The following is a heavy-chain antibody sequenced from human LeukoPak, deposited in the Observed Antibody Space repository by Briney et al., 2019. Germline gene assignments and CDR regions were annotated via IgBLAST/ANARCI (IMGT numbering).Heavy chain of an antibody. J-gene: IGHJ5*02. CDR3: ARDVPRTSGP. V-gene: IGHV3-64*04. CDR2: ISSNGGST. CDR1: GFTFSSYA. Sequence: GGSLRLSCSASGFTFSSYAMHWVRQAPGKGLEYVSAISSNGGSTYYADSVKGRFTVSRDNAKNTLYLQMNSLRAEDTAVYCCARDVPRTSGPWGQGTLVTVSS. D-gene: IGHD3-10*01.